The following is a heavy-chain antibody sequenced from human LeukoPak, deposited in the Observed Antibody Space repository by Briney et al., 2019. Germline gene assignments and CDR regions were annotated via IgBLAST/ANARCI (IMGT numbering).Heavy chain of an antibody. V-gene: IGHV3-33*01. Sequence: GGSLRLSCTASGFTFSTYGMHWVRQAPGKGLGWVAIIWDDGSKKYYADSVKGRFTISRDNSKNTLFLQMNNLRAGDTAVYYCARGPFDDRSGHLLDYWGQGTLVTVSS. CDR3: ARGPFDDRSGHLLDY. D-gene: IGHD3-22*01. CDR1: GFTFSTYG. J-gene: IGHJ4*02. CDR2: IWDDGSKK.